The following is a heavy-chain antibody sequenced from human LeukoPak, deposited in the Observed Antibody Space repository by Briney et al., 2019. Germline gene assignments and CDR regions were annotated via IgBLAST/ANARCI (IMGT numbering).Heavy chain of an antibody. CDR2: IGSSGSTI. Sequence: GGSLRLSCAASGFTFSDYYMSWIRQAPGKGLEWVSYIGSSGSTIYYADSVKGRSTISRDNAKNSLYLQMNSLRAEDTAVYYCARELDLYNWNYGGGYYFDYWGQGTLVTVSS. D-gene: IGHD1-7*01. V-gene: IGHV3-11*04. CDR1: GFTFSDYY. CDR3: ARELDLYNWNYGGGYYFDY. J-gene: IGHJ4*02.